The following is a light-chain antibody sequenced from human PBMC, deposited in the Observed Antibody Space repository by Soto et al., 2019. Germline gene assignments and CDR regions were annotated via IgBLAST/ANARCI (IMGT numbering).Light chain of an antibody. J-gene: IGKJ5*01. V-gene: IGKV1-33*01. CDR1: QDISNY. CDR3: QQYDNLPLT. CDR2: DAS. Sequence: DIQMTQSPSSLSASVGDRVTITCQASQDISNYLNWYQQKPGKAPKLLIYDASNLETGVQSRFSGIGSGTDFTFTISRLQPEDIATYYCQQYDNLPLTFGQGTRLEIK.